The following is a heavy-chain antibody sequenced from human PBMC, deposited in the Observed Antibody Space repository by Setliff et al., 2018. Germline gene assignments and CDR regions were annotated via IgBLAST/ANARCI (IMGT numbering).Heavy chain of an antibody. V-gene: IGHV3-33*06. CDR1: GFSFNHHA. Sequence: GGSLRLSCATSGFSFNHHAMHWVRQAPGKGLEWVAEIWYDGTYKFYADSVKGRFTISRDNSKNTLYLQMNSLRVEDTAVYYCAKDSQSYYMDVWGKGTTVTVSS. J-gene: IGHJ6*03. D-gene: IGHD3-10*01. CDR3: AKDSQSYYMDV. CDR2: IWYDGTYK.